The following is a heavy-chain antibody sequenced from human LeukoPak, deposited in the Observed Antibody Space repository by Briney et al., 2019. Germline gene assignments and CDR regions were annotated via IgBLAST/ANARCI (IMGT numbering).Heavy chain of an antibody. CDR1: GYTFTSYG. D-gene: IGHD1-26*01. J-gene: IGHJ5*02. CDR3: ARDLRIVGATPYNWFDP. Sequence: VASVKVSCKASGYTFTSYGISWVRQAPGQGLEWMGWISAYNGNTNYAQKLQGRVTMTTDTSTSTAYMELRSLRSDDTAVYYCARDLRIVGATPYNWFDPWGQGTLVTVSS. CDR2: ISAYNGNT. V-gene: IGHV1-18*01.